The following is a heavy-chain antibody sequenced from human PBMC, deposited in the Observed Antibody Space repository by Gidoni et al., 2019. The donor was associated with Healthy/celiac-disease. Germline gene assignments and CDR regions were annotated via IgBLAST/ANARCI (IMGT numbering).Heavy chain of an antibody. CDR2: ISYDGSNK. CDR1: RFPFSRYA. Sequence: VQLVESGCGVVQPVRSLSLSCSASRFPFSRYAMHWVRQAPGKGLEWVAVISYDGSNKYYADSVKGRFTISRDNSKNTLYLQMNSLRAEDTAVYYCASDGAPWELLLLNYYYGMDVWGQGTTVTVSS. D-gene: IGHD1-26*01. V-gene: IGHV3-30-3*01. CDR3: ASDGAPWELLLLNYYYGMDV. J-gene: IGHJ6*02.